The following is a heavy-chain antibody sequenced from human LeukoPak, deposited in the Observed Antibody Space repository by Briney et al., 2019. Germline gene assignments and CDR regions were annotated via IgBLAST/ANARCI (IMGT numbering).Heavy chain of an antibody. V-gene: IGHV1-69*05. CDR3: ATDLNGDGYMLGR. CDR2: IIPVLGTT. CDR1: GDTFSSYA. J-gene: IGHJ4*02. D-gene: IGHD5-24*01. Sequence: GASVKVSCKASGDTFSSYAISWVRQAPGQGLEWMGGIIPVLGTTDYAQKFQGRVTITTDESTSTAYMELTSLRSEDTAVYYCATDLNGDGYMLGRWGQGTLVTVSS.